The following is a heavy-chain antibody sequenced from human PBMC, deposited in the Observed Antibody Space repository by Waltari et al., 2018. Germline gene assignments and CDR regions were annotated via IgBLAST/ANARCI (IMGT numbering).Heavy chain of an antibody. V-gene: IGHV1-58*02. CDR3: AANPSIRGYYYYMDV. CDR2: IVVGSDNT. CDR1: GLTFTSSA. Sequence: QMQLVQSGPEVKKPGTSVKVSCKASGLTFTSSAMQWVRQARGQRLEWIGWIVVGSDNTNYAQKFQERVTITRDMSTSTAYMELSSLRSEDTAVYYCAANPSIRGYYYYMDVWGKGTTVTVSS. J-gene: IGHJ6*03. D-gene: IGHD1-26*01.